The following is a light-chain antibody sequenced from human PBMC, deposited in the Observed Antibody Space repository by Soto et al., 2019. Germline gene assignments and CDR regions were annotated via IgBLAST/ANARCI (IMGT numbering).Light chain of an antibody. CDR3: RNYDQRLRT. Sequence: TVSVTKAKGAMLSCRASQNAISNIAWYQQLPGQEPRLLIYDASRRATGIPDRLSSSGSGTEVTLTIISLQYEDVVVFYCRNYDQRLRTLGQR. CDR1: QNAISN. J-gene: IGKJ2*01. V-gene: IGKV3D-15*01. CDR2: DAS.